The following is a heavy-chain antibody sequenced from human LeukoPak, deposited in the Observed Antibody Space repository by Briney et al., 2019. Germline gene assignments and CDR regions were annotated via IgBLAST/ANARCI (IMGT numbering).Heavy chain of an antibody. D-gene: IGHD3-22*01. CDR2: INPNSGGT. CDR1: GYTFSSYY. V-gene: IGHV1-2*02. CDR3: ASASDDSSGYYEVGY. Sequence: ASVKVSCKASGYTFSSYYMHWVRQAPGQGLEWMGWINPNSGGTNYAQKFQGRVTMTRDTSISTAYMELSRLRFDDTAVYYCASASDDSSGYYEVGYWGQGTLVTASS. J-gene: IGHJ4*02.